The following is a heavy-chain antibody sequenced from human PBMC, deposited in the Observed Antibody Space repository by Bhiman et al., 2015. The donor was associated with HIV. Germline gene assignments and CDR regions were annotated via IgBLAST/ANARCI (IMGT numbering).Heavy chain of an antibody. CDR1: GFTFSTYS. D-gene: IGHD6-13*01. V-gene: IGHV3-21*03. Sequence: EVQLVESGGGVVQPGGSLRLSCAASGFTFSTYSMNWVRQAPGKGLEWVSSISSSSSYIYYADSVKGRFTISRDNAKNSLYLQMNSLRVEDTAVYYCAREYAGTGYYGMDVWGQGTTVTVSS. CDR2: ISSSSSYI. J-gene: IGHJ6*02. CDR3: AREYAGTGYYGMDV.